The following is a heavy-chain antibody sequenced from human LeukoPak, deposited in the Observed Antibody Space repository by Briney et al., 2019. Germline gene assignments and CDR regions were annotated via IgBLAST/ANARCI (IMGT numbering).Heavy chain of an antibody. CDR2: IDPNGGGT. CDR1: GYTFTGSY. J-gene: IGHJ4*02. Sequence: HRASVKVSCKASGYTFTGSYMHWVRQAPGQGLEWMGWIDPNGGGTNYAQKFQGRVTMTRDTSISIAYMELSRLRSDDTAVYYCARELWFDYWGQGTLVTVSS. D-gene: IGHD3-10*01. V-gene: IGHV1-2*02. CDR3: ARELWFDY.